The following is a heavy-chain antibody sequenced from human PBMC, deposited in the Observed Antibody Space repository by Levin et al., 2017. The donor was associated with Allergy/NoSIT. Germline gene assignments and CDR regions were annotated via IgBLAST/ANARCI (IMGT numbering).Heavy chain of an antibody. J-gene: IGHJ4*02. Sequence: SCAASGFTFSSYAMSWVRQAPGKGLEWVSAISGSGGSTYYADSVKGRFTISRDNSKNTLYLQMNSLRAEDTAVYYCLPLNPGGSCYKSGCFDYWGQGTLVTVSS. CDR2: ISGSGGST. V-gene: IGHV3-23*01. D-gene: IGHD2-15*01. CDR1: GFTFSSYA. CDR3: LPLNPGGSCYKSGCFDY.